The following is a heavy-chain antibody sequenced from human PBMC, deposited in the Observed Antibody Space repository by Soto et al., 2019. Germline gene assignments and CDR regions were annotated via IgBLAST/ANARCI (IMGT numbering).Heavy chain of an antibody. CDR2: IYYSGST. V-gene: IGHV4-59*01. Sequence: NPSETLSLTCTVSGGSISSYYWSWIRQPPGKGLEWIGYIYYSGSTNYNPSLKSRVTISVDTSKNQFSLKLSSVTAADTAVYYCARVTYYYDSSGYYFAFDIWGQGTMVTVSS. CDR3: ARVTYYYDSSGYYFAFDI. CDR1: GGSISSYY. D-gene: IGHD3-22*01. J-gene: IGHJ3*02.